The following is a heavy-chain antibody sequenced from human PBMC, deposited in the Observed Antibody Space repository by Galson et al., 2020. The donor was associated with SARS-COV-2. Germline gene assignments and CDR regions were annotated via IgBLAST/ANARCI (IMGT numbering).Heavy chain of an antibody. V-gene: IGHV4-34*01. CDR1: GGSLTDDQ. CDR2: VTHSGHT. J-gene: IGHJ6*02. Sequence: QTLSLTCVVYGGSLTDDQWTWIRQPPGKGLGWSGQVTHSGHTNYNPTLESRLTVSVHTSRDEFYLNLTSVTAADTAVYYCARVGGHTINYSTYYYGLDVWGQGTTVTVSS. CDR3: ARVGGHTINYSTYYYGLDV. D-gene: IGHD3-9*01.